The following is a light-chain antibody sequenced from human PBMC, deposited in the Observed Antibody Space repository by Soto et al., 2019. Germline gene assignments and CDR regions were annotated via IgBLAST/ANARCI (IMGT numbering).Light chain of an antibody. Sequence: DIQMTQSPSTLSASVGDRVTITCRASQSISSWLAWYQQKPGKAPKLLIYKASSLESGVPSRFSVSGSGTEFTLTISSLQPDDFATYDCQQYNSYPLTFGGGTKVEIK. V-gene: IGKV1-5*03. CDR2: KAS. CDR3: QQYNSYPLT. J-gene: IGKJ4*01. CDR1: QSISSW.